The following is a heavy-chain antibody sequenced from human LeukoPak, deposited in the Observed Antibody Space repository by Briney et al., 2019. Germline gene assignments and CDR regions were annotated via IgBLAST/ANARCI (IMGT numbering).Heavy chain of an antibody. CDR3: ARGPPRYCSGGSCYSYYYYYYMDV. CDR2: IYHSGST. CDR1: GYSISSGYY. V-gene: IGHV4-38-2*02. Sequence: PSETLSLTCTVSGYSISSGYYWGWIWQPPGKGLEWIGSIYHSGSTYYNPSLKSRVTISVDTSKNQFSLKLSSVTAADTAVYYCARGPPRYCSGGSCYSYYYYYYMDVWGKGTTVTVSS. D-gene: IGHD2-15*01. J-gene: IGHJ6*03.